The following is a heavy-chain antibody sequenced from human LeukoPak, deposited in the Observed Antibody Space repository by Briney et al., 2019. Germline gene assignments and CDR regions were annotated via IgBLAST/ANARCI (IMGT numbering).Heavy chain of an antibody. CDR3: ARDPSYYDSSGGD. J-gene: IGHJ4*02. CDR2: INPNSGGT. D-gene: IGHD3-22*01. Sequence: ASVKVSCKASGYTFTGYYMHWARQAPGQGLEWMGWINPNSGGTNYAQKFQGRVTMTRDTSISTAYMELSRLRSDDTAVYYCARDPSYYDSSGGDWGQGTLVTVSS. CDR1: GYTFTGYY. V-gene: IGHV1-2*02.